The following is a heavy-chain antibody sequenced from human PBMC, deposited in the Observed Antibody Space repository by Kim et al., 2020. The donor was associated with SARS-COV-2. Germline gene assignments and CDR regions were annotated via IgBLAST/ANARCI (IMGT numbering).Heavy chain of an antibody. CDR3: AKDLRRYFDWFPQPSYYYYGMDV. CDR2: ISGSGGST. D-gene: IGHD3-9*01. Sequence: GGSLRLSCAASGFTFSSYAMSWVRQAPGKGLEWVSAISGSGGSTYYADSVKGRFTISRDNSKNTLYLQMNSLRAEDTAGYYCAKDLRRYFDWFPQPSYYYYGMDVWGQGTTVTVSS. J-gene: IGHJ6*02. V-gene: IGHV3-23*01. CDR1: GFTFSSYA.